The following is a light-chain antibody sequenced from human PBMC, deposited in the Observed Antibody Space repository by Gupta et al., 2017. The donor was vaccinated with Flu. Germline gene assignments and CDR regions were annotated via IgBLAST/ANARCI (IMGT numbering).Light chain of an antibody. CDR3: SLYTSSSTYVV. Sequence: QSALTQPPSVSGSPGQSVTISCTGTSSDVGSYNRASWYQQPPGTAPKLMIYEVSNRPSGVPDRFSGSKSGNTASLTISGLQAEDEADYYCSLYTSSSTYVVFGGGTKLTVL. CDR2: EVS. V-gene: IGLV2-18*01. CDR1: SSDVGSYNR. J-gene: IGLJ2*01.